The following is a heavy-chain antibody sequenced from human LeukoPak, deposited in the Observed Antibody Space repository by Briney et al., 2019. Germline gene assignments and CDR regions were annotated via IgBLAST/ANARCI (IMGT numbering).Heavy chain of an antibody. CDR1: GFTFSSYA. CDR3: AKSVMVRYYYYGMDV. Sequence: GGSLSLSCAASGFTFSSYAMSWVSQAPGKGLEWVSAISGSGGSTYYADSVKGRFTISRDNSKNTLYLQMNSLRAEDTAVYYCAKSVMVRYYYYGMDVWGQGTTVTVSS. CDR2: ISGSGGST. V-gene: IGHV3-23*01. J-gene: IGHJ6*02. D-gene: IGHD4/OR15-4a*01.